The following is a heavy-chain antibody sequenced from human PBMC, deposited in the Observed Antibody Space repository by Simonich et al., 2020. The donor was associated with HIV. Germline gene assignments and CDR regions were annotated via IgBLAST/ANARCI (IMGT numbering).Heavy chain of an antibody. CDR2: KNQAGGDK. V-gene: IGHV3-7*01. D-gene: IGHD3-16*01. CDR1: GFTFSSHW. Sequence: EVQLVESGGGLVQPGGSLRLSCAASGFTFSSHWMNWVRRVQGKGLEWVANKNQAGGDKRHVDSVKCRFTISRDNAQSSLYLQMNSLRAEDTAVYYCARARAALDMIFDYWGQGTLVTVSS. J-gene: IGHJ4*02. CDR3: ARARAALDMIFDY.